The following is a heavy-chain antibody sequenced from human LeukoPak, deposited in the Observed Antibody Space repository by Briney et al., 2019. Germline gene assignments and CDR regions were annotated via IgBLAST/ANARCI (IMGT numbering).Heavy chain of an antibody. Sequence: SETLSLTCTVSGGSIISYYWSWIRQSPGRGLEWIGYIHDRGSDKYNPALESRATLSVDTSKNQFSLKLNSVTAADTAVYYCARYGLVEFRNAFQYWGQGILVSVSS. CDR3: ARYGLVEFRNAFQY. D-gene: IGHD6-6*01. CDR2: IHDRGSD. J-gene: IGHJ1*01. V-gene: IGHV4-59*01. CDR1: GGSIISYY.